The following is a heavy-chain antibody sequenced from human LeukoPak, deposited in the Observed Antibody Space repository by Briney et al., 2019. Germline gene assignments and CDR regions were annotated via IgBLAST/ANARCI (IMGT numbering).Heavy chain of an antibody. V-gene: IGHV3-21*01. CDR2: ISSSSSYI. Sequence: GGSLRLSCAASGFTFDDYGVNWVRQAPGKGLEWVSSISSSSSYIYYADSVKGRFTTSRDNAKNSLYLQMNSLRAEDTAVYYCARSDPYYYDSSGYPTWGQGTLVTVSS. CDR1: GFTFDDYG. J-gene: IGHJ5*02. D-gene: IGHD3-22*01. CDR3: ARSDPYYYDSSGYPT.